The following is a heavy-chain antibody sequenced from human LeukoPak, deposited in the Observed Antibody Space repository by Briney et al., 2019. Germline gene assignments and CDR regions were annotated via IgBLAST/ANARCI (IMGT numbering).Heavy chain of an antibody. J-gene: IGHJ4*02. CDR3: ARQEIVGATTALDY. D-gene: IGHD1-26*01. Sequence: SVKVSCKASGGTFSSYAISWVRQAPGQGLEWMGGIIPIFGTANYAQKFQGRVTITTDEPTSTAYMELSSLRSEDTAVYYCARQEIVGATTALDYWAREPWSPSPQ. V-gene: IGHV1-69*05. CDR1: GGTFSSYA. CDR2: IIPIFGTA.